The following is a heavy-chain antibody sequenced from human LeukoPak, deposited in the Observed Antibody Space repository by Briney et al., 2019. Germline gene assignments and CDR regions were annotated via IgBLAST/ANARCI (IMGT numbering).Heavy chain of an antibody. D-gene: IGHD2/OR15-2a*01. CDR2: INPNSGGT. CDR1: GYTFTGYY. V-gene: IGHV1-2*02. Sequence: ASMKVSCKASGYTFTGYYMHWVRQAPGQGLEWMGWINPNSGGTNYAQKFQGRVTMTRDTSISTAYMELSRLRSDDTAVYYCASHSTLYYYYYMDVWGKGTTVTVSS. CDR3: ASHSTLYYYYYMDV. J-gene: IGHJ6*03.